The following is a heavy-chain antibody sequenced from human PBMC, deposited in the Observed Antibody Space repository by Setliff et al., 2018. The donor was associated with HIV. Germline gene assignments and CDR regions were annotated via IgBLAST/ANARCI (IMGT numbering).Heavy chain of an antibody. CDR1: GGSITTTNYY. CDR2: IYYRGSA. Sequence: PSETLSLTCTVSGGSITTTNYYWGWVRQSPGKGLEWIGVIYYRGSAYYNLSLQSRVTLSVDTSKNSFSLHLTSVTTADTAVYFCARARGPPLPVLDFWGQGTPVTAPQ. D-gene: IGHD3-10*01. J-gene: IGHJ4*02. V-gene: IGHV4-39*07. CDR3: ARARGPPLPVLDF.